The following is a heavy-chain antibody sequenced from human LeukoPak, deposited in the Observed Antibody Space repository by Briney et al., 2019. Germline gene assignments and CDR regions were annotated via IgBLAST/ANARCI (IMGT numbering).Heavy chain of an antibody. CDR1: GGSFSGYY. V-gene: IGHV4-34*01. D-gene: IGHD2-2*02. J-gene: IGHJ5*02. Sequence: PSETLSLTCAVYGGSFSGYYWGWIRQPPGKGLEWIGEINHSGSTNYSPSLKSRVTISVNTSKNQFSLKLSSVTAADTAVYYCARGPRKLGYCSSTSCYNTWFDPWGQGTLVTVSS. CDR3: ARGPRKLGYCSSTSCYNTWFDP. CDR2: INHSGST.